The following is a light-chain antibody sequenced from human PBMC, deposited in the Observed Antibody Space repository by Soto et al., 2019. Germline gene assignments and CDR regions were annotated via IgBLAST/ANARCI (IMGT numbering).Light chain of an antibody. Sequence: IQLTQSPSSLSASVGDRVTVTCRARQNINIYLNWYQQKPGKAPTLLIYGASSLQSGVPSRFSGGGSRTDFTLTISRLQAEDFSTYYCQQSYRSPYTFGQGTRLEI. CDR1: QNINIY. V-gene: IGKV1-39*01. J-gene: IGKJ2*01. CDR2: GAS. CDR3: QQSYRSPYT.